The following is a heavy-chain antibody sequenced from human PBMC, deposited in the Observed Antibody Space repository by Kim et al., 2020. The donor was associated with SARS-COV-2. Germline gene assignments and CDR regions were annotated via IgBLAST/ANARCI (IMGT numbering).Heavy chain of an antibody. CDR1: GFTFDDYA. CDR2: ISWNSGSI. CDR3: ARSGSGLDY. Sequence: GGSLRLSCAASGFTFDDYAMHWVRQAPGKGLEWVSGISWNSGSIGYADSVKGRFTISRDNAKNSLYLQMNSLRAEDTALYYCARSGSGLDYWGQGTLVTVSS. D-gene: IGHD3-10*01. J-gene: IGHJ4*02. V-gene: IGHV3-9*01.